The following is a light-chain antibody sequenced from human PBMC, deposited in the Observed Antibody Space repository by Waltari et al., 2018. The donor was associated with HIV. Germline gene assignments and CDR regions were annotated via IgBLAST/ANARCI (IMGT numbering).Light chain of an antibody. J-gene: IGLJ2*01. V-gene: IGLV3-10*01. Sequence: SYELTQPPSVSVSPGQPARITCSGDALPTKFAYWYQQKAGQAPALVIYEDKKRPSGIPERFSGSRSGTLATLSIRGAQVEDEADYYCYSTDISGYSRVFGGGTKVTVL. CDR3: YSTDISGYSRV. CDR2: EDK. CDR1: ALPTKF.